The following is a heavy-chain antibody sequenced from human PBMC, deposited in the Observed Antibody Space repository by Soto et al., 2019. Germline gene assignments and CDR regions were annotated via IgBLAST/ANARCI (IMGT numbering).Heavy chain of an antibody. J-gene: IGHJ4*02. CDR3: ARARFCTSTSRYHYFDF. CDR2: IYNNGRT. D-gene: IGHD2-2*01. Sequence: PSETLSLTCTVSGGSISSSSWSWIRQPPGRGLEWIGYIYNNGRTDYNPSIKRRVTISVDTSKNHFSRKLSSVTPADTAVYYCARARFCTSTSRYHYFDFWGQGTLVTVSS. V-gene: IGHV4-59*01. CDR1: GGSISSSS.